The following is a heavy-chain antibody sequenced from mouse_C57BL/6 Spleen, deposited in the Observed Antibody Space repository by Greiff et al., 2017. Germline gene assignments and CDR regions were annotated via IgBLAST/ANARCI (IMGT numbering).Heavy chain of an antibody. CDR2: IYPSDSET. Sequence: QVQLQQPGAELVRPGSSVKLSCKASGYTFTSYWMDWVKQRPGQGLEWIGNIYPSDSETHYTQKFKDKATLTVDKSSSTAYMQLSSLTSEDSAVYYCARRELGRYYGYWGQGTTLTVSS. CDR1: GYTFTSYW. CDR3: ARRELGRYYGY. D-gene: IGHD4-1*01. V-gene: IGHV1-61*01. J-gene: IGHJ2*01.